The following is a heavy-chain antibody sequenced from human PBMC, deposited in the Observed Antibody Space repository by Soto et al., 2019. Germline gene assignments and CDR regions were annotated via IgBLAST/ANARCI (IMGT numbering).Heavy chain of an antibody. Sequence: PSETLSLTCTVSGGSISSYYWSWIRQPPGKGLEWIGYIYYSGSTNYNPSLKSRVTIPVDTSKNQFSLKLSSVTAADTAVYFCAREDDGGDRDYYGLDVWGPGTTVTVSS. D-gene: IGHD2-21*02. CDR1: GGSISSYY. J-gene: IGHJ6*02. V-gene: IGHV4-59*12. CDR2: IYYSGST. CDR3: AREDDGGDRDYYGLDV.